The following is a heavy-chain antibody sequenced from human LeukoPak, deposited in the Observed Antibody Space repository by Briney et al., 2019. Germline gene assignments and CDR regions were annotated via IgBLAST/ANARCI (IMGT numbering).Heavy chain of an antibody. D-gene: IGHD1-26*01. CDR3: ACPPLNSGVDY. J-gene: IGHJ4*02. Sequence: SVKVSCKASGYTFTGYYLHWVRQAPGQGLEYMGCINPNNGGTNYAQKFQGRVTMTRDTSISTAYMELTRLRSDDTAMYYCACPPLNSGVDYWGQGTLVTVSS. CDR1: GYTFTGYY. CDR2: INPNNGGT. V-gene: IGHV1-2*02.